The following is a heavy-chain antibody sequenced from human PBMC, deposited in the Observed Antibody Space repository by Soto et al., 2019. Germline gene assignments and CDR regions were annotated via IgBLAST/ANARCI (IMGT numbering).Heavy chain of an antibody. J-gene: IGHJ4*02. D-gene: IGHD3-16*02. CDR3: GREGPGGRGFIVRAYFDY. CDR2: INPNSGGT. V-gene: IGHV1-2*02. Sequence: QVQLVQSGAEVKKPGASVKVSCKASGYTFTGYYMHWVRQAPGQGLEWMGWINPNSGGTNYAQKFQGRFTMTRDTSISTAYMELSRRRSDDTAVYYVGREGPGGRGFIVRAYFDYWGQGTLFTVS. CDR1: GYTFTGYY.